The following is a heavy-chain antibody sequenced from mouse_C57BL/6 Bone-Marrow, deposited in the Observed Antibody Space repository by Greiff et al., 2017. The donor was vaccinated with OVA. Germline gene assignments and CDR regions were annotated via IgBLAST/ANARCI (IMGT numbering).Heavy chain of an antibody. J-gene: IGHJ4*01. Sequence: VHLVESGAELVRPGTSVKVSCKASGYAFTNYLIEWVKQRPGQGLEWIGVINPGSGGTNYNEKFKGKATLTADKSSSTAYMQLSSLTSEDSAVYFCAGLRNYAMDYWGQGTSVTVSS. CDR3: AGLRNYAMDY. CDR2: INPGSGGT. V-gene: IGHV1-54*01. CDR1: GYAFTNYL. D-gene: IGHD1-1*01.